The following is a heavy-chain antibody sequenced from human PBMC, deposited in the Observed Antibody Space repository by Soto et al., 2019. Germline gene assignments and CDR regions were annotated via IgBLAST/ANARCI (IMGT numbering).Heavy chain of an antibody. D-gene: IGHD3-10*01. CDR1: GFTFSSYS. J-gene: IGHJ4*02. CDR3: ARGVGDYCGSGSYFDY. CDR2: ISSSSSYK. Sequence: EVQLVESGGGLVKPGGSLRLSCAASGFTFSSYSMNWVRQAPGKGLEWVSSISSSSSYKNYGDSVKGRFTISRDNAKNSLYLQMNSLRAEDTAVYYCARGVGDYCGSGSYFDYWGQGTLVTVSS. V-gene: IGHV3-21*01.